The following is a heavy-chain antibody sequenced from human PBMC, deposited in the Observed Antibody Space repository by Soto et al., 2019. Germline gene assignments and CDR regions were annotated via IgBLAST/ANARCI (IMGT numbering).Heavy chain of an antibody. D-gene: IGHD4-17*01. CDR3: ARDSRYGDYVLDY. V-gene: IGHV1-69*13. CDR1: GGTFSSYA. CDR2: IIPIFGTA. Sequence: SVKVSCKASGGTFSSYAISWVRQAPGQGLEWMGGIIPIFGTANYAQKFRGRVTITADESTSTAYMELSSLRSEDTAVYYCARDSRYGDYVLDYWGQGTLVTVSS. J-gene: IGHJ4*02.